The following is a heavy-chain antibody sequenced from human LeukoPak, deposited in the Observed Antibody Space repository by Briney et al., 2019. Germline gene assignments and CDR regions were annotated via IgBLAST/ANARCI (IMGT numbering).Heavy chain of an antibody. CDR1: GGSINNFY. J-gene: IGHJ4*02. Sequence: SETLSLTCTVSGGSINNFYWSWIRQPPGKGLEWIGFIYTTGSTNYNPSLKSRVTISVDTSRNQFSLKLTSVTAADTAVYYCARRGLSGDYSYLDYWGQGTLVTVSS. CDR3: ARRGLSGDYSYLDY. V-gene: IGHV4-4*09. D-gene: IGHD1-26*01. CDR2: IYTTGST.